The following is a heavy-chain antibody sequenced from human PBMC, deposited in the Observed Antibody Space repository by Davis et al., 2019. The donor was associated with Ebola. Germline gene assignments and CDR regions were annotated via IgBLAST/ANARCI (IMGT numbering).Heavy chain of an antibody. Sequence: AASVKVSCKASGYTFTSYGISWVRQAPGQGLEWMGWISAYNGNTNYAQKFQGRVTMTRDTSTSTVYMELSSLRSEDTAVYYCARDGAVGYSSSWYFPYFDYWGQGTLVTVSS. CDR1: GYTFTSYG. D-gene: IGHD6-13*01. CDR2: ISAYNGNT. CDR3: ARDGAVGYSSSWYFPYFDY. J-gene: IGHJ4*02. V-gene: IGHV1-18*01.